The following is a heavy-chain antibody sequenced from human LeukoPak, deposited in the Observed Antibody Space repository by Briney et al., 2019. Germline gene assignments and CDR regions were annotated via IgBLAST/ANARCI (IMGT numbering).Heavy chain of an antibody. CDR1: GFTFSSYA. CDR3: AIMHGYYDGSGFWVQ. J-gene: IGHJ4*02. Sequence: GGSLRLSCAASGFTFSSYAMSWVSQAPGKGLEWVSFISPSGDRTSNADSVEGRFTISRDNTRNTLYLQMNSLRDEDTGVYYCAIMHGYYDGSGFWVQWGQGTLVTVSS. V-gene: IGHV3-23*01. D-gene: IGHD3-22*01. CDR2: ISPSGDRT.